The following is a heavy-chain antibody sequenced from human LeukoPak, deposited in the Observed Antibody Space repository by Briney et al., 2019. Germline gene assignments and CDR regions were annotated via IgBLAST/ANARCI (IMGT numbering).Heavy chain of an antibody. J-gene: IGHJ6*02. CDR1: GGSISSGGYY. Sequence: PSETLSLTCTVSGGSISSGGYYWSWIRQPPGKGLEWIGEINHSGSTNYNPSLKSRVTISVDTSKNQFSLKLSSVTAADTAVYYCARDHLAAAGPLYYYYGMDVWGQGTTVTVSS. CDR2: INHSGST. CDR3: ARDHLAAAGPLYYYYGMDV. V-gene: IGHV4-31*03. D-gene: IGHD6-13*01.